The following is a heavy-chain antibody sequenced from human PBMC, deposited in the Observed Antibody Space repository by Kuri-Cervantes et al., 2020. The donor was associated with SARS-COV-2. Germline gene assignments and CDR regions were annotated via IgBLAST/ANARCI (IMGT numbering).Heavy chain of an antibody. J-gene: IGHJ6*02. CDR1: GGTFSRYA. CDR3: ARQPAGVPGYYFGVDA. V-gene: IGHV1-69*13. D-gene: IGHD6-13*01. CDR2: IIPLFVTT. Sequence: SVKVSCKASGGTFSRYAISWVRQAPGQGLEWMGGIIPLFVTTSYAQKFQGRVAIIADESTTTFYMELRGLRYEDTAIYYCARQPAGVPGYYFGVDAWGQGTAVTVSS.